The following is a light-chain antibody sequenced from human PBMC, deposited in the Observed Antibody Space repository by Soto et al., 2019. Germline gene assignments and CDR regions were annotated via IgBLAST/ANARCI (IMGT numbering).Light chain of an antibody. V-gene: IGKV1-5*01. CDR3: QQYNRYSWT. CDR1: QSITTW. J-gene: IGKJ1*01. CDR2: DAS. Sequence: MTQSPATLSSSVGDRVTLTCRASQSITTWLAWYQQKPGQAPKLLISDASSMACGVPVRFSGSGSGTEFTLTISSLQPDDFAIYYCQQYNRYSWTFGQGTNLEIK.